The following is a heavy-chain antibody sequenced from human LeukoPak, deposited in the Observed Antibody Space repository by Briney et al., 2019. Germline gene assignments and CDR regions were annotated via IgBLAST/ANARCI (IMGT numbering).Heavy chain of an antibody. Sequence: GGSLRLSCAASGSTFSSYWMSWVRQAPGKGLEWVANIKQDGSEKYYVDSVKGRFTISRDNAKNSLYLQMNSLRAEDTAVYYCARGTSRLWFGELYGYWGQGTLVTVSS. CDR1: GSTFSSYW. CDR3: ARGTSRLWFGELYGY. CDR2: IKQDGSEK. V-gene: IGHV3-7*01. J-gene: IGHJ4*02. D-gene: IGHD3-10*01.